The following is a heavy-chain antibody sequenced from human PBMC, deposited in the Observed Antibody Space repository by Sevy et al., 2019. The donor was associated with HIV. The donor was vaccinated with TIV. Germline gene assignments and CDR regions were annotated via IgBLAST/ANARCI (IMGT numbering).Heavy chain of an antibody. CDR2: ISSSGSTI. CDR3: ARDRCSSTSCYRHSYYNYGMDV. V-gene: IGHV3-48*03. CDR1: GFTFSSYE. D-gene: IGHD2-2*01. Sequence: GGSLRLSCAASGFTFSSYEMNWVRQAPGKGLEWVSYISSSGSTIYYADSVKGRFTISRDNAKNSLYLQMNSLRAEDTAVYYCARDRCSSTSCYRHSYYNYGMDVWGQGTTVTVSS. J-gene: IGHJ6*02.